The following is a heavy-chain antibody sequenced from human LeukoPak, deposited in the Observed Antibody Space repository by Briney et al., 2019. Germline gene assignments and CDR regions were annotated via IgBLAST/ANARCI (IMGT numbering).Heavy chain of an antibody. CDR3: ARDRYGDSVALDFWYFDL. D-gene: IGHD4-17*01. CDR1: GFPFSTYR. V-gene: IGHV3-48*02. J-gene: IGHJ2*01. CDR2: ISSSTKTI. Sequence: GGSLRLSCTVSGFPFSTYRMNWVRQAPGKGLEWISYISSSTKTIYYADSVRGRFTISRDNGKTSLFLQMTSLRDEDTAVYYCARDRYGDSVALDFWYFDLWGRGTLVTVSS.